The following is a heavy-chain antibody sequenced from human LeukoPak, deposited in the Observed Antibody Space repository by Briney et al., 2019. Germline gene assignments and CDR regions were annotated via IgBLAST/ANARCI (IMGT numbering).Heavy chain of an antibody. J-gene: IGHJ4*02. CDR2: ISYDGSNK. Sequence: GGSLRLSCAASGFTFSSYNMNWVRQAPGKGLEWVAVISYDGSNKYYADSVKGRFTISRDNSKNTLYLQMNSLRAEDTAVYYCARDREGDIVVVPAAMDYWGQGTLVTVSS. D-gene: IGHD2-2*01. CDR1: GFTFSSYN. CDR3: ARDREGDIVVVPAAMDY. V-gene: IGHV3-30-3*01.